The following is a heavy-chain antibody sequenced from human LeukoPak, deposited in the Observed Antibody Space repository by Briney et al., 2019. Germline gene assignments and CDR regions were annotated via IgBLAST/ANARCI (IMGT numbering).Heavy chain of an antibody. J-gene: IGHJ4*02. D-gene: IGHD3-22*01. CDR2: ISGSGGST. CDR1: GFPFSSYA. V-gene: IGHV3-23*01. Sequence: GGSLRLSCAASGFPFSSYAMSWVRQAPREGLEWVSAISGSGGSTYYADSVKGRFIISRDNSKNTLYLQMDSLRAEDTAVYYCAKDYQRVVVIAFFDYWGQGTLVTVSS. CDR3: AKDYQRVVVIAFFDY.